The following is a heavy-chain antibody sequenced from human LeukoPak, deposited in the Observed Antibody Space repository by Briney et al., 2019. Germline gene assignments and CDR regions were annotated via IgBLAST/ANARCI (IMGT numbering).Heavy chain of an antibody. CDR2: ISGSGGST. CDR1: GFTFSSYA. D-gene: IGHD4-17*01. J-gene: IGHJ4*02. V-gene: IGHV3-23*01. CDR3: AKERDYGDYGAFDY. Sequence: GGSLRLSCAASGFTFSSYAMSWVRQAPGKGLEWVAAISGSGGSTYYAASVKRRFTISRDNSKNTLYLQMNSLRAEDTAVYYCAKERDYGDYGAFDYWGQGTLVTVSS.